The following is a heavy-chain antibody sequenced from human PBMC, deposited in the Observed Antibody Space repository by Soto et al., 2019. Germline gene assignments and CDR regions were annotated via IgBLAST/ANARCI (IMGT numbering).Heavy chain of an antibody. CDR1: GFTFSDYY. CDR3: ARSLPRVTGYPQFDS. D-gene: IGHD3-9*01. J-gene: IGHJ4*02. Sequence: EGQLVESGGGLVQPGGSLRLSCAASGFTFSDYYMDWVRQAPGKGLEWVGRIRNKAKSYTTDYAASGKGRFTSSRDDSENSLYLQMNSLKTEDTAVYYCARSLPRVTGYPQFDSWGQGTLVTVSS. CDR2: IRNKAKSYTT. V-gene: IGHV3-72*01.